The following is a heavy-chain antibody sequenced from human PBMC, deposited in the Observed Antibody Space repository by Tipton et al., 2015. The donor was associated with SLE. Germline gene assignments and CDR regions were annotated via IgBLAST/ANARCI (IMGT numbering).Heavy chain of an antibody. V-gene: IGHV4-31*03. D-gene: IGHD5-12*01. Sequence: TLSLTCTVSGGSISRIGYYWSWIRQHPGKGLEWIGYIYNSGGTDYNPSLKSRVTISADTSKNHFSLNLSSVTAADTAVYYCARGGVGGYDYFDYWGQGALVTVSS. CDR1: GGSISRIGYY. CDR3: ARGGVGGYDYFDY. CDR2: IYNSGGT. J-gene: IGHJ4*02.